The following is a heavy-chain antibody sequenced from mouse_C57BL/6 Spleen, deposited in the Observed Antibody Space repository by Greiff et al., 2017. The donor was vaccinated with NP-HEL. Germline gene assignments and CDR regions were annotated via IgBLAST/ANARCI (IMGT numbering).Heavy chain of an antibody. D-gene: IGHD2-1*01. J-gene: IGHJ4*01. CDR2: ISYDGSN. CDR3: ARDHDGNYAMDY. CDR1: GYSITSGYY. Sequence: ESGPGLVKPSQSLSLTCSVTGYSITSGYYWNWIRQFPGNKLEWMGYISYDGSNNYNPSLKNRISITRDTSKNQFFLKLNSVTTEDTATYYCARDHDGNYAMDYWGQGTSVTVSS. V-gene: IGHV3-6*01.